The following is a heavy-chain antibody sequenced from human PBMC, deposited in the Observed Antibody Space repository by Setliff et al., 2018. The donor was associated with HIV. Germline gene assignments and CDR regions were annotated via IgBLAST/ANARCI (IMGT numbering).Heavy chain of an antibody. CDR2: INHSGST. Sequence: SETLSLTCAVYGGSFSGYYWSWIRQPPGKGLEWIGEINHSGSTNYNPSLKSRVAISADTSKNQFSVKLSSVTAADTAVYYCARGRHYSSSAPFAIDFWGQGMLVTVSS. J-gene: IGHJ4*02. V-gene: IGHV4-34*01. CDR3: ARGRHYSSSAPFAIDF. CDR1: GGSFSGYY. D-gene: IGHD6-6*01.